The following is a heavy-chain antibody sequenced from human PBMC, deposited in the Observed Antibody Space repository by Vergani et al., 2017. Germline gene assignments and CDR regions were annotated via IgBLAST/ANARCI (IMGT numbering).Heavy chain of an antibody. V-gene: IGHV1-69*04. J-gene: IGHJ6*02. CDR1: GGTFSSYA. CDR2: IIPILGIA. CDR3: ARVLYDSRTSALTLPENYGMDV. Sequence: QVQLVQSGAEVKKPGSSVKVSCKASGGTFSSYAISWVRQAPGQGIEWMGRIIPILGIANYAQKFQGRVTITADKSTSTAYMELSSLRSEDTAVYYCARVLYDSRTSALTLPENYGMDVWGQGTTVTVSS. D-gene: IGHD3-22*01.